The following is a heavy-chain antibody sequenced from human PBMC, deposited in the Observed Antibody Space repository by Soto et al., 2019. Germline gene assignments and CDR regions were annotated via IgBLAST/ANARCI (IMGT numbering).Heavy chain of an antibody. CDR2: ISNDGSNK. Sequence: QVQLVESGGGVVQPGRSLRLSCAASGFTFSFYGMHWVRQAPGKGLEWVAVISNDGSNKYYADSVKGRFTISRDNSKNTLWLQMNSLRAEDTAVYYCARQRITMVRGATGGMDVWGQGTTVTVSS. CDR1: GFTFSFYG. V-gene: IGHV3-30*03. CDR3: ARQRITMVRGATGGMDV. J-gene: IGHJ6*02. D-gene: IGHD3-10*01.